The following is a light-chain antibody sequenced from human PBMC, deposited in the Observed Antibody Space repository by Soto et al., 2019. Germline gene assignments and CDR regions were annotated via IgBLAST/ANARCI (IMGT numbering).Light chain of an antibody. CDR1: SSDVGGYNY. Sequence: QSVLTQPASVSGSPGQSITISCTGTSSDVGGYNYVSWYQHHPGRAPKLMIYDVSNRPSGVSNRFSGSKSGNTASLTISGLQAEDEADYYCSSYTISTTPVVFGGGTKLTVL. CDR3: SSYTISTTPVV. V-gene: IGLV2-14*03. CDR2: DVS. J-gene: IGLJ2*01.